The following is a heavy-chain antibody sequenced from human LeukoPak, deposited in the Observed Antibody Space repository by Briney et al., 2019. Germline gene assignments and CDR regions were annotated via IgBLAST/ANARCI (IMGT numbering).Heavy chain of an antibody. Sequence: PGGSLRLSCAASGFTFSSYAMNWVRQAPGKGLEWVSGISGSAGITYYADSVKGRFTISRDNSKNTLYLQVNSLRAEDTAVYYGAKDTKAAGWGQGTLVTASS. CDR2: ISGSAGIT. CDR3: AKDTKAAG. V-gene: IGHV3-23*01. J-gene: IGHJ4*02. CDR1: GFTFSSYA. D-gene: IGHD6-13*01.